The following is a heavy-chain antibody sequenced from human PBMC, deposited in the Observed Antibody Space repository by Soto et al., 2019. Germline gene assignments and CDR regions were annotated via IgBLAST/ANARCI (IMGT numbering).Heavy chain of an antibody. CDR1: GGTFSSYT. CDR2: IIPILGIA. Sequence: QVQLVQSGAEVKKPGSSVKVSCKASGGTFSSYTISWVRQAPGQGLEWLGRIIPILGIANYAQKFQGRVTITADKSTSTAYMELSSLRSEDTAVYYCATSPPRYCSSTSCYPTDYWGQGTLVTVSS. CDR3: ATSPPRYCSSTSCYPTDY. J-gene: IGHJ4*02. V-gene: IGHV1-69*02. D-gene: IGHD2-2*01.